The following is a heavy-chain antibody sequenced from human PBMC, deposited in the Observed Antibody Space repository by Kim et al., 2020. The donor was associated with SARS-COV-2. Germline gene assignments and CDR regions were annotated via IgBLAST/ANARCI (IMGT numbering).Heavy chain of an antibody. V-gene: IGHV1-46*01. J-gene: IGHJ4*02. CDR3: ARDHAYYYYGSGAGGDY. Sequence: ASVKVSCKASGYTFTSYYMHWVRQAPGQGLEWMGIINPSGGSTSYAQKFQGRVTMTRDTSTSTVYMELSSLRSEDTAVYYCARDHAYYYYGSGAGGDYWGQGTLVTVSS. CDR1: GYTFTSYY. D-gene: IGHD3-10*01. CDR2: INPSGGST.